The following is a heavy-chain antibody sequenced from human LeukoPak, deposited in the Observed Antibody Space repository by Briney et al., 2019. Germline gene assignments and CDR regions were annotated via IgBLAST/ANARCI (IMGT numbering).Heavy chain of an antibody. D-gene: IGHD6-6*01. J-gene: IGHJ6*02. CDR1: GFTFSSYA. Sequence: GRSLRLSCAASGFTFSSYAMHWVRQAPGKGLEWVSAISGSGGSTYYADSVKGRFTISRDNSKNTLYLQMNSLRAEDTAVYYCAKDSREYTGYYYGMDVWGQGTTVTVSS. CDR2: ISGSGGST. CDR3: AKDSREYTGYYYGMDV. V-gene: IGHV3-23*01.